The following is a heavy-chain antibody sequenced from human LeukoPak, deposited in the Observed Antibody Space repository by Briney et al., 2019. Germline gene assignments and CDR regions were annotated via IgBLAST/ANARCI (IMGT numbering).Heavy chain of an antibody. Sequence: ASVKVSCKASGFTFTGYYMHWVRQAPGQGLEWMGRVTPNSGDTNYAQKFQGRVTMTRDTSISTAYMELSRLTSDDTAVYYCARRDAMDVWGQGTTVTVS. J-gene: IGHJ6*02. CDR2: VTPNSGDT. CDR3: ARRDAMDV. CDR1: GFTFTGYY. V-gene: IGHV1-2*06.